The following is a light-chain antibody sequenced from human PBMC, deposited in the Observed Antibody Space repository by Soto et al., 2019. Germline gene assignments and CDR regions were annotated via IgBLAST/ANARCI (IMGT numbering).Light chain of an antibody. J-gene: IGLJ2*01. CDR3: QSFDSDNLVV. CDR1: SGTIASKF. V-gene: IGLV6-57*04. Sequence: NFMLTQPHSLSESPGKTVTISCTRSSGTIASKFVQWYQHRPGSAPTNVIYQDYHTPSGVPHRFSGSIDRSSNSASLTISVLETEDEADYYCQSFDSDNLVVFGGGTKLTVL. CDR2: QDY.